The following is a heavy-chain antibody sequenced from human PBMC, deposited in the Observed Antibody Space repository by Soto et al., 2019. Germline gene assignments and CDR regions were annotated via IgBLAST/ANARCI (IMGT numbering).Heavy chain of an antibody. V-gene: IGHV1-18*01. J-gene: IGHJ6*02. CDR1: GYTFTSYG. CDR2: ISAYNGNT. D-gene: IGHD5-18*01. CDR3: AMVKYSPPYYYYYGMDV. Sequence: QVQLVQSGAEVKKPGASVKVSCKASGYTFTSYGISWVRQAPGQGREWMGWISAYNGNTNYAQKLQGRVTMTTDTSTSKAYMELRSLRSDDTAVYHCAMVKYSPPYYYYYGMDVWGQGTTVTVSS.